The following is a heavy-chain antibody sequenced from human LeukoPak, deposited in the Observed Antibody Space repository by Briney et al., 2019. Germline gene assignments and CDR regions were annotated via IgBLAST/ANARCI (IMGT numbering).Heavy chain of an antibody. D-gene: IGHD3-10*01. CDR1: GGSTSSYY. CDR2: IYYSGST. CDR3: ARANYGSGSYYGFDY. Sequence: KPSETLSLTCTVSGGSTSSYYWSWIRQPPGKGLEWIGYIYYSGSTNYNPSLKSRVTISVDTSKNQFSLKLSSVTAADTAVYYCARANYGSGSYYGFDYWGQGTLVTVSS. J-gene: IGHJ4*02. V-gene: IGHV4-59*01.